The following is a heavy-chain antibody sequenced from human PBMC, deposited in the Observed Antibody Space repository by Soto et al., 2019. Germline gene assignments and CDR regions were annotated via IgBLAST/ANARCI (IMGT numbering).Heavy chain of an antibody. D-gene: IGHD3-10*01. CDR2: IHYGGST. CDR3: ARESGPGSFDWFDA. J-gene: IGHJ5*02. CDR1: GGSLSGGDNY. V-gene: IGHV4-30-4*01. Sequence: TLSLTCAVSGGSLSGGDNYWSWIRQLPGKGLEWIGHIHYGGSTYYSPSFKSRVILSVDTSKSQFSLNLTSVTAADTAVYFCARESGPGSFDWFDAWGQGTPVTVSS.